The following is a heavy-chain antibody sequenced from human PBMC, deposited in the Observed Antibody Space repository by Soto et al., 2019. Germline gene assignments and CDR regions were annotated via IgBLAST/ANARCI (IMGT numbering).Heavy chain of an antibody. Sequence: QVQLVESGGGLVKPGGSLRLSCAASGFTFSDYYMSWIRQAPGKGLEWVSYISSSGSTIYYADSVKGRFTISRDNXXXXXXXXXXXXXXXXXXXXXXXXXXXXSGGRVYWGQGTLVTVSS. D-gene: IGHD2-15*01. CDR2: ISSSGSTI. CDR3: XXXXXXSGGRVY. V-gene: IGHV3-11*01. J-gene: IGHJ4*02. CDR1: GFTFSDYY.